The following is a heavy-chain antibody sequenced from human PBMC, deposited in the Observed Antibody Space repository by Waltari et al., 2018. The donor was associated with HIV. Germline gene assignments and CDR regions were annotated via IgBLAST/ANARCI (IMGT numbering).Heavy chain of an antibody. CDR2: INPDKGNT. CDR1: EYNFTMYA. D-gene: IGHD3-10*01. Sequence: QVQLVQSGAEVKKPGASVTVSCKASEYNFTMYAMHWLRQAPGQGFEWMGWINPDKGNTKYSQRFQDRVTITRDTSASTVYMDLMTLRSEDTAVYYCARDVDRGRGNWFDPWGQGTLVTVSS. V-gene: IGHV1-3*01. CDR3: ARDVDRGRGNWFDP. J-gene: IGHJ5*02.